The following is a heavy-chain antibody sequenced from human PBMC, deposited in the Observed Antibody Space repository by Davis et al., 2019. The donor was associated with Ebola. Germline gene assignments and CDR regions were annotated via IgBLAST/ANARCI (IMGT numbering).Heavy chain of an antibody. Sequence: SETLSLTCTVSGGSISSYYWSWIRQPPGKGLEWIGEINHSGSTNYNPSLKSRVTISVDTSKNQFSLKLNSVTAADTAVYYCARVGSYYSSFGYWGQGTLVTVSS. V-gene: IGHV4-34*01. CDR1: GGSISSYY. CDR2: INHSGST. CDR3: ARVGSYYSSFGY. J-gene: IGHJ4*02. D-gene: IGHD1-26*01.